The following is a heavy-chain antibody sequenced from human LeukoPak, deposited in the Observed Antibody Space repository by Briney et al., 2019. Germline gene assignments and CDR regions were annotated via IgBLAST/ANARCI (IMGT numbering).Heavy chain of an antibody. CDR1: GGSFSGYY. J-gene: IGHJ6*02. CDR2: INHSGST. CDR3: ARTNLLRYFDWLLTLDYYGMDV. Sequence: SETLSLTCAVYGGSFSGYYWSWIRQPPGKGLEWIGEINHSGSTNYNPSLKSRVTISVDTSKNQFSLELSSVTAADTAVYYCARTNLLRYFDWLLTLDYYGMDVWGQGTTVTVSS. V-gene: IGHV4-34*01. D-gene: IGHD3-9*01.